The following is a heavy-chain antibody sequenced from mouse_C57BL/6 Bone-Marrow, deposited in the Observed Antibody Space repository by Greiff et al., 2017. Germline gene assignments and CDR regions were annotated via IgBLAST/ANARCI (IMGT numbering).Heavy chain of an antibody. J-gene: IGHJ4*01. CDR2: IHPYDSDT. CDR1: GYTFTRYW. Sequence: QVQLQQPGAELVKPGASVKVSCKASGYTFTRYWMPWVKQRPGQGLEWIGRIHPYDSDTNYNHKFKGKATLTVDKSSSTAYMQSSSLTSEDSAVYYCGLRQPYYYAMDYWGQGTSVTVSS. V-gene: IGHV1-74*01. D-gene: IGHD2-12*01. CDR3: GLRQPYYYAMDY.